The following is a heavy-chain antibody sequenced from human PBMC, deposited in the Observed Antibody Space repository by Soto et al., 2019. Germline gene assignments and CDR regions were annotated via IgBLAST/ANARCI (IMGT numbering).Heavy chain of an antibody. CDR2: IDAGSGT. CDR1: GVTLSNHW. J-gene: IGHJ4*02. V-gene: IGHV3-74*01. CDR3: TNVFDN. Sequence: EVQLVESGGGLVQPGGSLRLSCAASGVTLSNHWMHWVRQAPGKGLVWVSRIDAGSGTSYADSVKGRFTVSRDNAKNTLYLRMTSLRVEDTAVYYCTNVFDNLGQGILVTISS.